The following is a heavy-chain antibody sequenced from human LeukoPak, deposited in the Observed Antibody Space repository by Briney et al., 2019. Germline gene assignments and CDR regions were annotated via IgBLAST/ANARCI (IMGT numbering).Heavy chain of an antibody. V-gene: IGHV3-30*04. Sequence: PGGSLRLSCAASGFTFSSSTMHWVRQAPGKGLEWVAVVSYDGSSKYYADSVKGRFTISRDNSENTLYLQMNSLRAEDTAVYYCARVEDSSGYRSYWGQGTLVTVSS. CDR2: VSYDGSSK. D-gene: IGHD3-22*01. CDR3: ARVEDSSGYRSY. J-gene: IGHJ4*02. CDR1: GFTFSSST.